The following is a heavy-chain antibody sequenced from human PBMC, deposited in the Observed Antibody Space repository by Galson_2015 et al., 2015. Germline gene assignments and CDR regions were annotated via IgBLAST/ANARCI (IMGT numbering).Heavy chain of an antibody. CDR1: GFTFSSYW. CDR2: IKQDGSEK. J-gene: IGHJ3*02. CDR3: ARDRRGSPRGAFDI. D-gene: IGHD3-16*01. Sequence: SLRLSCAASGFTFSSYWVSWVRQAPGKGLEWVANIKQDGSEKYYVDSVKGRFTISRDNAKNSLYLQMNSLRAEDTAVYYCARDRRGSPRGAFDIWGQGTMVTVSS. V-gene: IGHV3-7*01.